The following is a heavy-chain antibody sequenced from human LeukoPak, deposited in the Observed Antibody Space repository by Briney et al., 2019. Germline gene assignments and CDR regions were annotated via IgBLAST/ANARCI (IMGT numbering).Heavy chain of an antibody. CDR1: GYTLTELS. CDR3: ATDGEWGYYSDFQH. J-gene: IGHJ1*01. Sequence: GASVKVSCKVSGYTLTELSMHWVRQAPGKGLEWMGGFDPEDGETIYAQKFQGRVTMTEDTSTDTAYMELSSLRSEDTAVYYCATDGEWGYYSDFQHWGQGTLVTVSS. D-gene: IGHD3-22*01. CDR2: FDPEDGET. V-gene: IGHV1-24*01.